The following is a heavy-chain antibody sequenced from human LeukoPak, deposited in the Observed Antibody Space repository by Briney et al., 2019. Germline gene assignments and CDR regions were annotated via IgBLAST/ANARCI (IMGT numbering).Heavy chain of an antibody. Sequence: GGSLRLSCAASGFTFSTYSMNWVRQAPGKGLEWVSYISSSVSPIPYADSVKGRFTISRDNAKNSLYLQMNSLRAEDTAVFYCARLYNDAFGIWGQGTLVTVSS. J-gene: IGHJ3*02. D-gene: IGHD1-14*01. CDR2: ISSSVSPI. V-gene: IGHV3-48*04. CDR1: GFTFSTYS. CDR3: ARLYNDAFGI.